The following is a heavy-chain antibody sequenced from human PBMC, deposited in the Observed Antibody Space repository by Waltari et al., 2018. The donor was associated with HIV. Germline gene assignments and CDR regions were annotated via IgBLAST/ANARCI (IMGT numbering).Heavy chain of an antibody. CDR1: GFNFDKYA. V-gene: IGHV3-23*04. D-gene: IGHD5-18*01. J-gene: IGHJ4*02. Sequence: VEAGGGLAWPGGSLWLTSLALGFNFDKYAQPWVRQAPGRALKWVSSSSRGASATFYADSVKARATTSRDISMDMLSLHINSLRVDDTAVYRCVTSGYNFVEFGHRLDFWGRGILVTVS. CDR2: SSRGASAT. CDR3: VTSGYNFVEFGHRLDF.